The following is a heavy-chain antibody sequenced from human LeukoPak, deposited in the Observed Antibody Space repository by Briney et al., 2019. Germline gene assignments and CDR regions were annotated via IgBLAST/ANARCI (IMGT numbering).Heavy chain of an antibody. Sequence: KSSETLSLTCTVSGGSISSSSYYWGWIRQPPGKGLEGIGRIYYSGITHYNPSLKSRVTISVDTSKNHVSLKLSSVTAADTAVYSCARARGGNDFWSGSPMDVWGKGTTVTVSS. CDR1: GGSISSSSYY. V-gene: IGHV4-39*07. CDR2: IYYSGIT. D-gene: IGHD3-3*01. CDR3: ARARGGNDFWSGSPMDV. J-gene: IGHJ6*03.